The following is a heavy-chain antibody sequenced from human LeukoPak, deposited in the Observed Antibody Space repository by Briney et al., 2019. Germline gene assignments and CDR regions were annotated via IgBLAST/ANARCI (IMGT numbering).Heavy chain of an antibody. CDR2: IKHDGREE. CDR1: GFPFGTYW. V-gene: IGHV3-7*01. Sequence: GGSLRLSCEGSGFPFGTYWMAWVRQAPGKGLEWVASIKHDGREEHYVDSIKGRFTISRDNGKNSVYLQMNNLRVEDTAMYYCSREFHPWGQGTLVIVSS. CDR3: SREFHP. J-gene: IGHJ5*02.